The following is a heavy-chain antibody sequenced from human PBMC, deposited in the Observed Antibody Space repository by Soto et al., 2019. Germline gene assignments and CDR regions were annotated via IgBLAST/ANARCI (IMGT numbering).Heavy chain of an antibody. CDR1: GGSFSGYY. CDR2: INHSGST. J-gene: IGHJ3*02. Sequence: SETLSLTCAVYGGSFSGYYWSWIRQPPGKGLEWIGEINHSGSTNYNPSLKSRVTISVDTSKNQFSLKLSSVTAADTAVYYCARGFTAAAWNDAFDIWGQGTMVTVSS. CDR3: ARGFTAAAWNDAFDI. V-gene: IGHV4-34*01. D-gene: IGHD6-13*01.